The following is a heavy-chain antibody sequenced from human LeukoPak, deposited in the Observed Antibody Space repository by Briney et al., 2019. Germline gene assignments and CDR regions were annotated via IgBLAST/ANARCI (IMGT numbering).Heavy chain of an antibody. CDR1: GYTFTGYY. V-gene: IGHV1-2*06. CDR3: ARAVATSGYYHDY. J-gene: IGHJ4*02. CDR2: INANSGGT. D-gene: IGHD3-22*01. Sequence: ASVKVSCRTSGYTFTGYYMHWVRQAPGQRLEWMGRINANSGGTNYAQKFQGRVTMTRDTSISTAYMELSRLGSDDTAVYYCARAVATSGYYHDYWGQGTLVTVSS.